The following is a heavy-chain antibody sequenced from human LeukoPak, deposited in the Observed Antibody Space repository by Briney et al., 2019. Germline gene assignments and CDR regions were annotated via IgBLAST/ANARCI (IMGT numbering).Heavy chain of an antibody. V-gene: IGHV1-2*02. CDR2: INPNSGDT. D-gene: IGHD6-13*01. J-gene: IGHJ3*02. CDR3: ARDGVYSRDFDAFDI. Sequence: ASVKVSCKASGGTFSSYAISWVRQAPGQGLEWMGWINPNSGDTTYAQKFQGSVTMTRDTSSSTAYMELTGLRSDDTAVYYCARDGVYSRDFDAFDIWGQGTMVTVSS. CDR1: GGTFSSYA.